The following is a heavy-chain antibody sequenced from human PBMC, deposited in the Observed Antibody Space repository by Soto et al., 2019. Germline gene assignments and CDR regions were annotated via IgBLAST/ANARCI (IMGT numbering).Heavy chain of an antibody. D-gene: IGHD6-13*01. CDR2: ISGSGGST. V-gene: IGHV3-23*01. J-gene: IGHJ5*02. CDR3: AKGNIAAAGTRASVWFDP. Sequence: PGGSLRLSCAASGFTFSSYAMSWVRQAPGKGLEWVSAISGSGGSTYYADSVKGRFTISRDNSKNTLYLQMNSLRAEDTAVYYCAKGNIAAAGTRASVWFDPWGQGTLVTVSS. CDR1: GFTFSSYA.